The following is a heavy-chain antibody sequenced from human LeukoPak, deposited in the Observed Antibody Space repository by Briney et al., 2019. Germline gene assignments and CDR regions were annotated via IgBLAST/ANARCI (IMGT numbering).Heavy chain of an antibody. Sequence: PGGSLRLSCAASGFTFSSYAMSWVRQAPGKGLEWVSAIGGSGGSTYYADSVKGRFTISRDNSKSTLYLQMNSLRAEDTAVYYCAKTTAGYSSGRYPGWPIDYWGQGTLVTVSS. CDR2: IGGSGGST. CDR1: GFTFSSYA. D-gene: IGHD6-19*01. V-gene: IGHV3-23*01. CDR3: AKTTAGYSSGRYPGWPIDY. J-gene: IGHJ4*02.